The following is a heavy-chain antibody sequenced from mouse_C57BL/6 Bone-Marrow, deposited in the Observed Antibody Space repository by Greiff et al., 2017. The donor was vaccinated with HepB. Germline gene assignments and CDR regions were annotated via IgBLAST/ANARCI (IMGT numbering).Heavy chain of an antibody. CDR3: ARMGYDYDGFAY. Sequence: QVQLQQSGPELVKPGASVKISCKASGYAFSSSWMNWVKQRPGKGLEWIGRIYPGDGDTNYNGKFKGKATLTADKSSSTAYMQLSSLTSEDSAVYFCARMGYDYDGFAYWGQGTLVTVSA. V-gene: IGHV1-82*01. J-gene: IGHJ3*01. CDR1: GYAFSSSW. CDR2: IYPGDGDT. D-gene: IGHD2-4*01.